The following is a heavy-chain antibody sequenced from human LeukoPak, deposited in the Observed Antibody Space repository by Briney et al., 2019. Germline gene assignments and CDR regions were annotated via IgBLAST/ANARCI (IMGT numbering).Heavy chain of an antibody. Sequence: SETLSLTCTVSGGSISSYYWSWIRQPPGKGLEWIGYIYYSGSTNYNPSLKSRVTISVDTSKNQFSLKVNSVTAAHTAMYYCVKSNSRYQPWTLDIWGRGTMVTVSS. CDR1: GGSISSYY. J-gene: IGHJ3*02. D-gene: IGHD2-2*01. CDR3: VKSNSRYQPWTLDI. CDR2: IYYSGST. V-gene: IGHV4-59*01.